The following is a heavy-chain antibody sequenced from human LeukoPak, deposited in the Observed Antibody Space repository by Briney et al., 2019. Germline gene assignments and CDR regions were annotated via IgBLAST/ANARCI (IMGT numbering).Heavy chain of an antibody. J-gene: IGHJ4*02. CDR3: ARENSSGYFDY. CDR2: IYSGGST. CDR1: GFTVSSNY. Sequence: GGSLRLSCAASGFTVSSNYMSWVRQAPGKGLEWVSVIYSGGSTYYADSVKGRFTISRHNSKNTLYLQMNSLRAEDTAVYYCARENSSGYFDYWAREPWSPSPQ. D-gene: IGHD6-19*01. V-gene: IGHV3-53*04.